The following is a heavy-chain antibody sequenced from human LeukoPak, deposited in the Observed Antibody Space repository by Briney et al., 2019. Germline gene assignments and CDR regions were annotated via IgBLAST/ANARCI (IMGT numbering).Heavy chain of an antibody. CDR1: GGSISSSSYY. D-gene: IGHD3-10*01. Sequence: PSETLSLTCTVSGGSISSSSYYWGWIRQPPGKRLEWIGSIYYSGSTYYNPSLKSRVTISVDTSKNQFSLKLSSVTAADTAVYYCASLTMVILPWGQGTLVTVSS. J-gene: IGHJ4*02. V-gene: IGHV4-39*07. CDR2: IYYSGST. CDR3: ASLTMVILP.